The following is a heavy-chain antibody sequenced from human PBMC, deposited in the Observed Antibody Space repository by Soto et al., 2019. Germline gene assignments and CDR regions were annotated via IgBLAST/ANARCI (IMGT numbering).Heavy chain of an antibody. CDR3: AVGIFAAALDS. D-gene: IGHD6-13*01. CDR1: GYSFTSYG. Sequence: QVLLVQSGAEVKKPGASVKVSCKTSGYSFTSYGVSWVRQAPGQGLEWMGWVSAQNGYTKYAERLQGRVTMTTDTSTRTADMELRSLISDVTAVYYCAVGIFAAALDSWGQGTMVTVSS. CDR2: VSAQNGYT. J-gene: IGHJ4*02. V-gene: IGHV1-18*01.